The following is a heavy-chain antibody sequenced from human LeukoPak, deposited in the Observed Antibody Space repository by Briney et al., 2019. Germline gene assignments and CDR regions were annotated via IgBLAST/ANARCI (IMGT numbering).Heavy chain of an antibody. D-gene: IGHD4-17*01. Sequence: PSETLSLTCTVSGGSISSGGYYWSWIRQHPGKGLEWIGYIYYSGSTYYNPSLKSRVTVSVDTSKNQFSLKLSSVTAADTAVYYCARSRYGWFDPWGQGTLVTVSS. CDR3: ARSRYGWFDP. V-gene: IGHV4-31*03. CDR2: IYYSGST. J-gene: IGHJ5*02. CDR1: GGSISSGGYY.